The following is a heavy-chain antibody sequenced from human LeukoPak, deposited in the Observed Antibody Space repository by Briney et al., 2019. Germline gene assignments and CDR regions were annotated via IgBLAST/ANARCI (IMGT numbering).Heavy chain of an antibody. Sequence: PGGSLRLSCAASGFTFSSYGMHWVRQAPGKGLEWVAVISYDGSNKYYADSVKGRFTIPRDNSKNTLYLQMNSLRAEDTAVYYCAKQAHNKGIRPLDYWGQGTLVTVSS. CDR2: ISYDGSNK. V-gene: IGHV3-30*18. CDR1: GFTFSSYG. CDR3: AKQAHNKGIRPLDY. J-gene: IGHJ4*02. D-gene: IGHD1-1*01.